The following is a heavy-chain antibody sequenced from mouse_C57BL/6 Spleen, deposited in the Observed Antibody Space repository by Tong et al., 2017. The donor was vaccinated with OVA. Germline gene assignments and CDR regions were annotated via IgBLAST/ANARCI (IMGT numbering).Heavy chain of an antibody. CDR1: GYTFTSYW. CDR3: TYSNYGPYYFDY. D-gene: IGHD2-5*01. CDR2: IHPNSGST. J-gene: IGHJ2*01. V-gene: IGHV1-64*01. Sequence: VQLQESGAELVKPGASVKLSCKASGYTFTSYWMHWVKQRPGQGLEWIGMIHPNSGSTNYNQKFKGKAILTADKSSSTAYMELRSLTSEDSAVYYCTYSNYGPYYFDYWGQGTTLTVSS.